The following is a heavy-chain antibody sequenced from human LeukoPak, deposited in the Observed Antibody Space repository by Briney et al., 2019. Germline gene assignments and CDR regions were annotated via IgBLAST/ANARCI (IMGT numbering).Heavy chain of an antibody. J-gene: IGHJ4*02. CDR3: AREDAYYDILTGYSPLDY. CDR1: GFTFSSYA. V-gene: IGHV3-23*01. D-gene: IGHD3-9*01. Sequence: GGSLRLSCAASGFTFSSYAMTWVRQAPGEGLEWVSAISGSGGSTYYADSVKGRFTISRENSKNTLYLQMNSLRAEDTAVYYCAREDAYYDILTGYSPLDYWGQGTLVTVSS. CDR2: ISGSGGST.